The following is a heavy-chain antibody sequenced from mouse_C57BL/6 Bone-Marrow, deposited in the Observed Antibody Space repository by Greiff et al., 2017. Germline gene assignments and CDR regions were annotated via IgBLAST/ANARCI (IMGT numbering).Heavy chain of an antibody. J-gene: IGHJ1*03. D-gene: IGHD1-1*01. CDR2: IRNKANGYTS. CDR1: GFTFTDYY. V-gene: IGHV7-3*01. CDR3: ARQYYYASSHWYFDV. Sequence: EVKLQESGGGLVQPGGSLSLSCAASGFTFTDYYMSWVRQPPGKALEWLGFIRNKANGYTSEYSASVKGRFTISRDNSQSILYLQMNALRADDSATDYCARQYYYASSHWYFDVWGTGTTVTVSS.